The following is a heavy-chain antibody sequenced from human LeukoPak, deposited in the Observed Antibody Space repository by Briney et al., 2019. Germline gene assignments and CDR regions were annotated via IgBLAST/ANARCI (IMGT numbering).Heavy chain of an antibody. CDR1: GHTFTGYY. J-gene: IGHJ6*04. Sequence: GASVKVSCKASGHTFTGYYMHWVRQAPGQGLEWMGWINPNSGGTNYAQKFQGRVTMTRDTSISTAYMELSRLRSDDTAVYYCARGPGWLYYQEVPFFLDVWGKGTTVTVSS. CDR3: ARGPGWLYYQEVPFFLDV. V-gene: IGHV1-2*02. CDR2: INPNSGGT. D-gene: IGHD3-22*01.